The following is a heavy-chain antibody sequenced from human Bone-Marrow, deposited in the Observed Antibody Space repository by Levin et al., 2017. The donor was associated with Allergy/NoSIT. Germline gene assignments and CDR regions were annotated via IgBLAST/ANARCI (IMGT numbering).Heavy chain of an antibody. Sequence: PGGSLRLSCAASGFTLSSYWMSWVRHAPGKGLEWVANIKQDGSEKYYVDSVKGRFTISRDNAKNSLYLQMNSLRAEDTAVYYCARAIAVAASYWGQGTLVTVSS. D-gene: IGHD6-19*01. CDR2: IKQDGSEK. CDR1: GFTLSSYW. J-gene: IGHJ4*02. V-gene: IGHV3-7*04. CDR3: ARAIAVAASY.